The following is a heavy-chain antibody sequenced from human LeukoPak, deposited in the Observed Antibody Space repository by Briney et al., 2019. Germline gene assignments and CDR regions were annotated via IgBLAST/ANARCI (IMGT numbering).Heavy chain of an antibody. V-gene: IGHV3-23*01. CDR1: GFTFGTYT. J-gene: IGHJ4*02. CDR3: AKGGGSRIPEWYYFDY. CDR2: MSGDGDHT. Sequence: GGSLRLSCAASGFTFGTYTMSWVRQAPGKGLEWVSAMSGDGDHTYYADSVKGRFTISRDNSKNTLYLQMNSLRAEDTAVYYCAKGGGSRIPEWYYFDYWGQGTLVTVSS. D-gene: IGHD1-26*01.